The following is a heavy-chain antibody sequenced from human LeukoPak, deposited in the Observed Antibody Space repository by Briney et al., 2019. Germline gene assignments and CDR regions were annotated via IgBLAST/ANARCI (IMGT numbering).Heavy chain of an antibody. D-gene: IGHD4-23*01. CDR3: AKGSTGGKVDWFDP. CDR1: GFIFSDYT. J-gene: IGHJ5*02. Sequence: PGGSLRLSCAASGFIFSDYTMMWVRRAPGKGLQWVATFTAYGGTYYAASVKGRFAISRDNSRDTVSLYMNSLRVEDTAMYYCAKGSTGGKVDWFDPWGPGTLVTVPS. V-gene: IGHV3-23*01. CDR2: FTAYGGT.